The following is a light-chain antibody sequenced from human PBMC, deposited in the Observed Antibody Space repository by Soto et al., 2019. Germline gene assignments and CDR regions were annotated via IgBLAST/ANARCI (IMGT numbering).Light chain of an antibody. CDR1: QSVSSS. CDR3: QQRSSWWT. CDR2: DAS. Sequence: IVLTQSPATLSLSPGERATLSCRASQSVSSSLAWYQQRHGQAPRLLIYDASNRATGIPARFSGSGSGTDFTLTISSLEPEDFAVYYCQQRSSWWTFGQGTKVEIK. V-gene: IGKV3-11*01. J-gene: IGKJ1*01.